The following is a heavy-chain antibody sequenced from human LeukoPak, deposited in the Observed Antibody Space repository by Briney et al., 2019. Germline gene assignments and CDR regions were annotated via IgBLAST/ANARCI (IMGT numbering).Heavy chain of an antibody. V-gene: IGHV3-74*01. CDR1: GFTFSSYW. CDR2: INSDGSST. D-gene: IGHD3-3*01. Sequence: GGSLRLSCAASGFTFSSYWTHWVRHAPGKGLVWVSRINSDGSSTSYADSVKGRFTISRDNAKNTLYLKMNSLRAEDTAVYYCARARYYDFWSGYYSSLFDYWGQGTLVTVSS. CDR3: ARARYYDFWSGYYSSLFDY. J-gene: IGHJ4*02.